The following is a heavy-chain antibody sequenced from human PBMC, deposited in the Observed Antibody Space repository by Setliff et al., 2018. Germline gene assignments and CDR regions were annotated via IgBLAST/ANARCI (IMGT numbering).Heavy chain of an antibody. V-gene: IGHV1-69*06. D-gene: IGHD3-3*01. CDR3: ARELPRTIFGVVIDY. CDR2: IIPIFGTA. Sequence: SVKVSCKVSGGTFSSYAISWVRQAPGQGLEWMGRIIPIFGTANYAQKFQVRVTITADKSTSTAYMELSSLRSEDTAVYYCARELPRTIFGVVIDYWGQGTLVTVSS. J-gene: IGHJ4*02. CDR1: GGTFSSYA.